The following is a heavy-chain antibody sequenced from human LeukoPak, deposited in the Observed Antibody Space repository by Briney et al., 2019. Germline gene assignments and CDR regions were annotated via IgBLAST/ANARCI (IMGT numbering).Heavy chain of an antibody. CDR3: ARDRAQYSSSSNFDY. D-gene: IGHD6-6*01. V-gene: IGHV4-39*07. Sequence: SETLSLTCTVSGGSISSSSYYWGWIRQPPGKGLEWIGSIYYSGSTYYNPSLKSRVTISVDTSKNQFSLKLCSVTAADTAVYYCARDRAQYSSSSNFDYWGQGTLVTVSS. J-gene: IGHJ4*02. CDR2: IYYSGST. CDR1: GGSISSSSYY.